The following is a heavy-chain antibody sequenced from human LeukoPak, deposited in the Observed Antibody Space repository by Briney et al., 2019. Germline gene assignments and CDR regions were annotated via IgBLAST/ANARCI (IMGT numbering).Heavy chain of an antibody. Sequence: PSETLSLTCTVSGGSISSYYWSWIRQPPGKGLEWIGYIYYSGSTNYNPSLKGRVTISVGTSKNQFSLKLSSVTAADTAVYYCARGVTIFGVELYYYYMDVWGKGTTVTVSS. J-gene: IGHJ6*03. D-gene: IGHD3-3*01. CDR2: IYYSGST. CDR1: GGSISSYY. CDR3: ARGVTIFGVELYYYYMDV. V-gene: IGHV4-59*01.